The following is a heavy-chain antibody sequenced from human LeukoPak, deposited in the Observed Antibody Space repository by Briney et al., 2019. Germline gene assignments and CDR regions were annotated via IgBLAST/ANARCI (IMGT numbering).Heavy chain of an antibody. CDR2: IYYSGST. D-gene: IGHD3-16*01. CDR1: RGSISSYY. J-gene: IGHJ4*02. CDR3: AGEFGGVMVY. Sequence: SETLSLTCTVPRGSISSYYWSCIRQPPGKGLEWIGYIYYSGSTNYNPSLKSRVTISVDTSKNQFSLKLSSVTAADTAVYYCAGEFGGVMVYWGQGTLVTVSS. V-gene: IGHV4-59*08.